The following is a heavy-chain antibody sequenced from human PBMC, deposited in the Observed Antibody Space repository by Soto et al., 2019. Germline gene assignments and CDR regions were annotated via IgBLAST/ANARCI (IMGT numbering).Heavy chain of an antibody. Sequence: SETLSLTCTVSGDSMTNNYWGWIRQPPGKGLEWIGYVYYSGATNYNPSLKSRVSMSPDPSRNQFSLKLTSVTAADTAVYYCARAIGDWGTYYYYYGMDVWGKGTMVTVS. V-gene: IGHV4-59*01. D-gene: IGHD3-16*01. CDR1: GDSMTNNY. CDR2: VYYSGAT. J-gene: IGHJ6*04. CDR3: ARAIGDWGTYYYYYGMDV.